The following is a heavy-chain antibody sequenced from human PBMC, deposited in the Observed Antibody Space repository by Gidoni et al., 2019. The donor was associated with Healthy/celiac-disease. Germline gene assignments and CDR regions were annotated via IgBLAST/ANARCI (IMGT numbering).Heavy chain of an antibody. CDR3: ARAGSSGYYDAFDI. CDR2: IWYDGSNK. Sequence: QVHVVESGGGVVQPGRYMRPSCVAYGFTLSSYGMHWVRPASGKGLGWVAVIWYDGSNKYYADSVKGRFTISRDNSKNTLYLQMNSLRAEDTAVYYCARAGSSGYYDAFDIWGQGTMVTVSS. D-gene: IGHD3-22*01. V-gene: IGHV3-33*01. CDR1: GFTLSSYG. J-gene: IGHJ3*02.